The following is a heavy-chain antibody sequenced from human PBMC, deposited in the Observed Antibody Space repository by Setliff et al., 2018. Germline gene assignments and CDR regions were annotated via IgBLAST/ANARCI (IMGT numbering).Heavy chain of an antibody. CDR2: ISGSGGST. D-gene: IGHD3-10*01. Sequence: GGSLRLSCAASGFTFSSYAMSWVRQAPGKGLEWVSAISGSGGSTYYADSVKGRFTSSRDNSNNILYLYMNSLRAEDTAVYYCARDPPSGMAHWGQGTLVTVSS. CDR3: ARDPPSGMAH. J-gene: IGHJ4*02. CDR1: GFTFSSYA. V-gene: IGHV3-23*01.